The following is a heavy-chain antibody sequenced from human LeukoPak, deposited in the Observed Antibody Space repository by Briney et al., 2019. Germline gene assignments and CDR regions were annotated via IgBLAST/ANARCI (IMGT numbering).Heavy chain of an antibody. D-gene: IGHD5-18*01. CDR1: GFTFSAYA. CDR2: ISGSGGSI. J-gene: IGHJ4*02. CDR3: AKVREYSYGIDY. Sequence: GGSLRLSCAVSGFTFSAYAMSWVRQAPGKGLEWVSAISGSGGSIYYAESVKGRFTISRDNSKNTLSLQMNSLRAEDTAVYYCAKVREYSYGIDYWGQGTLVTVSS. V-gene: IGHV3-23*01.